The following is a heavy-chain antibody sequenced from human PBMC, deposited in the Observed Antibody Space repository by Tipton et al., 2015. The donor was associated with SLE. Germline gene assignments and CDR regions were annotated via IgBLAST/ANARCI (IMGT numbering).Heavy chain of an antibody. V-gene: IGHV4-39*07. CDR1: GGSISSSYH. CDR2: MHHSGST. CDR3: AREGPYSSGWYGGGAFDI. Sequence: GLVKPSETLSLTCTVSGGSISSSYHWGWIRQPPGKGLESIGHMHHSGSTFYNPSLKSRVTMSVDTSKNQISLKVSSVTAADTAEYYCAREGPYSSGWYGGGAFDIWGQGTMVTVSS. D-gene: IGHD6-19*01. J-gene: IGHJ3*02.